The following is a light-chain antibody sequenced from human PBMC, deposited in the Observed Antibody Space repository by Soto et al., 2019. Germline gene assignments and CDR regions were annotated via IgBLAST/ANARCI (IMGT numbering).Light chain of an antibody. CDR3: QQYNDWPPKVT. V-gene: IGKV3-20*01. Sequence: EIVLTQSPGTLSLSPGERATLSCRASQSVSSSYLAWYQQKPGQAPRLLIYGASSRATGIPDRFSGSGSGTEFTLTISSLQSEDFVVYYCQQYNDWPPKVTFGQGTRLEIK. CDR1: QSVSSSY. CDR2: GAS. J-gene: IGKJ5*01.